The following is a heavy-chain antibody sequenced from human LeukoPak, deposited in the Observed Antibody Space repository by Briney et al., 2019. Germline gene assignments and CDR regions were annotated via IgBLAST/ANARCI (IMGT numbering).Heavy chain of an antibody. V-gene: IGHV4-30-4*01. CDR2: ISYTGST. J-gene: IGHJ5*01. D-gene: IGHD1-14*01. Sequence: SETLSLTCIVSGGSVSRADYYWHWIRHPPGKGLEWIGYISYTGSTFYSPLLGSRVPFSIDTSNNQFSLNLKSVTATDTALFYCARSSLNNTRLEPFDDSWGQATLVIVS. CDR3: ARSSLNNTRLEPFDDS. CDR1: GGSVSRADYY.